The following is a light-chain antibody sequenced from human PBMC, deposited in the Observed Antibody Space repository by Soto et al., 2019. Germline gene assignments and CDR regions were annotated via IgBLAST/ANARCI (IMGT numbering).Light chain of an antibody. J-gene: IGKJ5*01. V-gene: IGKV3D-11*01. Sequence: EIVLAQSPGTLSFSPGERATLSCRASQGVNSLFFGWHQQKPGQSPRLLIYGATNRAAGIPDRFSGSGSGTDFTLTISSLEPEDFAVYYCQQRSNWPITFGQGTRLEIK. CDR2: GAT. CDR3: QQRSNWPIT. CDR1: QGVNSLF.